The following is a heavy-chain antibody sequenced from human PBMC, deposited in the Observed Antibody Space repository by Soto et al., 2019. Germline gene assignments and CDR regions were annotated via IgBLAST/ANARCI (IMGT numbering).Heavy chain of an antibody. CDR3: AKKGPHDALDI. Sequence: QVQLVESGGGVVQPGRSLRLSCAASGFTFSSYGIHWVRQAPGKGLEWVAVISYDGSNKYYADSVKGRFTISRDNSKNTLYLQMNSLRAEDTAVYYCAKKGPHDALDIWGQGTMVTVSS. CDR2: ISYDGSNK. J-gene: IGHJ3*02. CDR1: GFTFSSYG. V-gene: IGHV3-30*18.